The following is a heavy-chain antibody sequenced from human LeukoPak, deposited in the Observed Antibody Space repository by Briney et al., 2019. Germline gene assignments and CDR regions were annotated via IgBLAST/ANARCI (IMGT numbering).Heavy chain of an antibody. Sequence: GASVKVSCKASGYTFTGYYMHWVRQAPGQGLEWMGWINPNSGGTNYAQKFQGRVTMTRDTSTSTAYMELRSLRSDDTAVYYCARGGGSYRPYFDYWGQGTLVTVSS. J-gene: IGHJ4*02. CDR1: GYTFTGYY. V-gene: IGHV1-2*02. D-gene: IGHD1-26*01. CDR2: INPNSGGT. CDR3: ARGGGSYRPYFDY.